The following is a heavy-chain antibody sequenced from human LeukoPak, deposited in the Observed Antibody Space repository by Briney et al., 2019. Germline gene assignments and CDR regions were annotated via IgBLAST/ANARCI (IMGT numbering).Heavy chain of an antibody. V-gene: IGHV4-38-2*01. J-gene: IGHJ4*02. CDR2: MYHRGNT. CDR1: GYSISSGYH. CDR3: ARMRGYSYGHYDY. D-gene: IGHD5-18*01. Sequence: PSETLSLTCAVSGYSISSGYHWGWIRQPPGKGLEWIGSMYHRGNTYYNPSLKSRVTISVDTSKNQFSLKLRSVTAADTALYYCARMRGYSYGHYDYWGQGTLVTVSS.